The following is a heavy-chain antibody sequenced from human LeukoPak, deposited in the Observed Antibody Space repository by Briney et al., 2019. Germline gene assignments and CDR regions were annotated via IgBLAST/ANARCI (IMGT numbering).Heavy chain of an antibody. CDR2: ISSSGSTI. CDR1: GFTFSDYY. V-gene: IGHV3-11*01. D-gene: IGHD4-23*01. J-gene: IGHJ4*02. Sequence: KTGGSLRLSCAASGFTFSDYYMSWIRRAPGKGLEWVSYISSSGSTIYYADSVKGRFTISRDNAKNSLYLQMNSLRAEDTAVYYCASLYGGNSGYFDYWGQGTLVTVSS. CDR3: ASLYGGNSGYFDY.